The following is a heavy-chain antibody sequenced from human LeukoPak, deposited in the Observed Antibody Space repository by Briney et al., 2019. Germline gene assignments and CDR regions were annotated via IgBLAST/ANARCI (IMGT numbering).Heavy chain of an antibody. Sequence: ASVKVSCKASGYTFTSYYMHWVRQASGQGLEWMGVMNPSGGGTTYAQKFQGRVTMTRDMSTSTVYMELSSRRSEDTAKYYCARSPPGYYYFDYWGQGTLVTVSS. V-gene: IGHV1-46*01. CDR3: ARSPPGYYYFDY. D-gene: IGHD6-25*01. J-gene: IGHJ4*02. CDR2: MNPSGGGT. CDR1: GYTFTSYY.